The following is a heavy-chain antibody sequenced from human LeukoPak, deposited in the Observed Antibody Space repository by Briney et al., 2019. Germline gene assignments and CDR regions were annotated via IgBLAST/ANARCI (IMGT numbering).Heavy chain of an antibody. J-gene: IGHJ4*02. CDR2: ISGSGGTT. CDR1: GIIFSSHA. CDR3: AKEDTTDMTPLLVY. D-gene: IGHD1-1*01. Sequence: GGSLRLSCAASGIIFSSHAISWVRQAPGKGLEWVSAISGSGGTTYYADSVKGRFTISRDNSKNTLSLQMNSLRAEDTAVYYCAKEDTTDMTPLLVYWGQGTLVTVSS. V-gene: IGHV3-23*01.